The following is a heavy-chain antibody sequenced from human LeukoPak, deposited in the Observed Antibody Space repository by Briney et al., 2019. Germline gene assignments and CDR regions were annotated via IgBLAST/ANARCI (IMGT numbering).Heavy chain of an antibody. V-gene: IGHV4-4*07. J-gene: IGHJ4*02. D-gene: IGHD3-10*01. Sequence: SETLSLTCTISGDSMSGYSWSWLRQPAGKELEWIGRVYSSGFIEYNLSLDGRVTMSIETSKSQFSLKLDSVTAADTAAYYCARVHIVTGTYFDSWGQGALVTVSS. CDR3: ARVHIVTGTYFDS. CDR1: GDSMSGYS. CDR2: VYSSGFI.